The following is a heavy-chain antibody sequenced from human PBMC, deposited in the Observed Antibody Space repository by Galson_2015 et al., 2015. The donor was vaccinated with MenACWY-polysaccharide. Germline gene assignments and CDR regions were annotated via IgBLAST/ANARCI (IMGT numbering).Heavy chain of an antibody. Sequence: SLRLSCAASGFIFSRYALSWVRQAPGKGLEWVSVISGSSGGTYYADSVKGRFTISRDNSRNTLYLQMNSMRVEDTAVYYCAKDPKAGAFCSSTSCTYHFDYWGQGTLVTVSS. J-gene: IGHJ4*02. V-gene: IGHV3-23*01. CDR1: GFIFSRYA. CDR2: ISGSSGGT. D-gene: IGHD2-2*01. CDR3: AKDPKAGAFCSSTSCTYHFDY.